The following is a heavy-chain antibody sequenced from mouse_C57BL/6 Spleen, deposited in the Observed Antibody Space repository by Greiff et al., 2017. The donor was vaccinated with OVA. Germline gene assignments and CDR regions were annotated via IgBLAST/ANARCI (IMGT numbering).Heavy chain of an antibody. CDR2: IRNKANGYTT. Sequence: EVMLVESGGGLVQPGGSLSLSCAASGFTFTDYYMSWVRQPPGKALEWLGFIRNKANGYTTEYSASVKGWFTISRDNSQSILYLQMNALRAEDSATYYCARWLTGTPFDYWGQGTTLTVSS. CDR1: GFTFTDYY. CDR3: ARWLTGTPFDY. V-gene: IGHV7-3*01. J-gene: IGHJ2*01. D-gene: IGHD4-1*01.